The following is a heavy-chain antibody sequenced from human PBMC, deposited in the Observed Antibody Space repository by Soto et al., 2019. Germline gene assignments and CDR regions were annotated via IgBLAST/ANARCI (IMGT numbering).Heavy chain of an antibody. J-gene: IGHJ6*03. CDR3: VGIVVVPAAPFRLRYMDV. D-gene: IGHD2-2*01. Sequence: SETLSLTCTVSGGSISSYYWSWIRQPPGKGLEWIGYIYYSGSTNYNPSLKSRVTISVDTSKNQFSLKLSSVTAADTAVYYCVGIVVVPAAPFRLRYMDVWGKGTTVTVSS. CDR2: IYYSGST. V-gene: IGHV4-59*08. CDR1: GGSISSYY.